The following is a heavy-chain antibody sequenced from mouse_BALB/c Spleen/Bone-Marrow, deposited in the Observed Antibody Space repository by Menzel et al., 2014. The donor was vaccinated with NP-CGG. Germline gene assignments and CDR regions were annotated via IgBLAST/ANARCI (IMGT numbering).Heavy chain of an antibody. CDR2: ISSSSSTI. D-gene: IGHD3-3*01. CDR1: GFTFSSFG. V-gene: IGHV5-17*02. Sequence: EVHLVESGGGLVQPGGSRKLSCAASGFTFSSFGMHWVRQAPEKGLEWVAYISSSSSTIYYADTVKGRFTISRDNPKNTLFLQMTSLRSEDTAMYYCARAGMDYWGQGTSVTVSS. J-gene: IGHJ4*01. CDR3: ARAGMDY.